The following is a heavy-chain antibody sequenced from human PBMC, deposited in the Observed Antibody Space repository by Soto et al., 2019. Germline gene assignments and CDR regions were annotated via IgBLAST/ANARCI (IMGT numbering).Heavy chain of an antibody. CDR1: GGTFSSYA. CDR3: ASAAWDIVLVPAAGGNYYGMDV. V-gene: IGHV1-69*12. J-gene: IGHJ6*02. CDR2: IIPIFGTA. D-gene: IGHD2-2*01. Sequence: QVQLVQSGAEVKKPGSSVKVSCKASGGTFSSYAISWVRQAPGQGLEWMGGIIPIFGTANYAQKFQGRVTITADESTSTAYMELSSLRSEDTAVYYCASAAWDIVLVPAAGGNYYGMDVWGQGTTVTVSS.